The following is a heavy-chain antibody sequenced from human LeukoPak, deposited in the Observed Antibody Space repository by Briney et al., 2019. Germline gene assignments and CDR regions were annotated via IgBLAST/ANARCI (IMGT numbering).Heavy chain of an antibody. V-gene: IGHV4-30-4*01. CDR3: ARGRPLYASGSYYNY. J-gene: IGHJ4*02. CDR1: GGSISSGDYY. CDR2: IYYSGST. Sequence: SETLSLTCTVSGGSISSGDYYWSWIRQPPGTGLEWIGYIYYSGSTYYNPSLKSRVTISLDTSKNQLSLKLSSVTAADTAVYYCARGRPLYASGSYYNYWGQGTLVTVSS. D-gene: IGHD3-10*01.